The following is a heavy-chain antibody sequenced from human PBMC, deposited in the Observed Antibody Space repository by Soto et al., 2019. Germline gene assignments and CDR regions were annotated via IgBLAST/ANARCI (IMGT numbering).Heavy chain of an antibody. CDR3: ARDGGKPGAYFQH. Sequence: SETLSLTCTVSGGSISSYYWSWIRQPPGNGLEWIGYIYYSGSTNYNPSLKSRVTISVDTSKNQFSLKLSSVTAADTAVYYCARDGGKPGAYFQHWGQGTLVTVS. V-gene: IGHV4-59*01. CDR2: IYYSGST. J-gene: IGHJ1*01. D-gene: IGHD1-26*01. CDR1: GGSISSYY.